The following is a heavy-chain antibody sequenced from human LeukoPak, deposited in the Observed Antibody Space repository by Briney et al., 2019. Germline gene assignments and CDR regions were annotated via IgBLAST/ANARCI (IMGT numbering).Heavy chain of an antibody. CDR3: AARLGGFLEWLLHY. Sequence: PGGSLRLSCAASGFIFSSYAMSWVRQAPGKGLEWVSAISGSGGSTYYADSVKGRFTISRDNSKNTLYLQMNSLRAEDTAVYYCAARLGGFLEWLLHYWGQGTLVTVSS. CDR2: ISGSGGST. V-gene: IGHV3-23*01. J-gene: IGHJ4*02. D-gene: IGHD3-3*01. CDR1: GFIFSSYA.